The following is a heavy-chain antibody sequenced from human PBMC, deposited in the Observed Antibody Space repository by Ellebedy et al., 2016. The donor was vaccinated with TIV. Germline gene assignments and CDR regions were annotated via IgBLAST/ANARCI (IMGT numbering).Heavy chain of an antibody. CDR1: GGSISSGGYY. Sequence: MPSETLSLTCTVSGGSISSGGYYWSWIRQPPGKGLEWIGYIYYSGSTNYNPSLKSRVTISVDTSKNQFSLKLSSVTAADTAVYYCARHGMRVDWLLYDYWGQGTLVTVSS. CDR3: ARHGMRVDWLLYDY. J-gene: IGHJ4*02. CDR2: IYYSGST. V-gene: IGHV4-61*08. D-gene: IGHD3-9*01.